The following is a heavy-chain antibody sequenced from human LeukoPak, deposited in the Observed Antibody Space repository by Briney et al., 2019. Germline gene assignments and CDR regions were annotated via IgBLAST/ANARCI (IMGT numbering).Heavy chain of an antibody. Sequence: PGGSLRLSCAASGFTFSSYWMSWVRQAPGKGLEWVANIKQDGSEKYYVDSVKGRFTITRDNAKNSLYLQMNSLRAEDTAVYYCAKVQRPRVMFTDPFDYWGLGTLVTVSS. CDR2: IKQDGSEK. D-gene: IGHD2-21*01. J-gene: IGHJ4*02. V-gene: IGHV3-7*01. CDR1: GFTFSSYW. CDR3: AKVQRPRVMFTDPFDY.